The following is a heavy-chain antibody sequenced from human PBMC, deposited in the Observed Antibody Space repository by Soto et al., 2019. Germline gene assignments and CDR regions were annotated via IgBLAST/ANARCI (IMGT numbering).Heavy chain of an antibody. V-gene: IGHV1-69*13. J-gene: IGHJ6*02. D-gene: IGHD2-15*01. CDR3: ARAPICSGGSCYSVGMDV. CDR2: IIPIFGTA. Sequence: EASVKVSCKASGGTFSSYAISWVRQAPGQGLEWMGGIIPIFGTANYAQKFQGRVTITADESTSTAYMELSSLRSEDTAVYYCARAPICSGGSCYSVGMDVWGQGTTVTVSS. CDR1: GGTFSSYA.